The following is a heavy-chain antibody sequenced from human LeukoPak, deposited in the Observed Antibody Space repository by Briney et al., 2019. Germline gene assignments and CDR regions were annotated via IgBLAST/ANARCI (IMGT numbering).Heavy chain of an antibody. Sequence: GSLRLSCAASGFTFSSYAMSWVRQAPGKGLEWVSAISGSGGSTYYADSVKGRFTISRDNSKNTLYLQMNSLRAEDTAVYYCAKDLAGYYYFDYWGQGTLVTVSS. CDR3: AKDLAGYYYFDY. CDR2: ISGSGGST. V-gene: IGHV3-23*01. J-gene: IGHJ4*02. D-gene: IGHD3-22*01. CDR1: GFTFSSYA.